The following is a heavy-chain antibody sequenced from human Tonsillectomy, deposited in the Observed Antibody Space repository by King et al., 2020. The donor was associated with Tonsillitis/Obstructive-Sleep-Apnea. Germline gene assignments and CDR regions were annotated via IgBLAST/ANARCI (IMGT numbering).Heavy chain of an antibody. CDR3: ARVPDIVVVPAASYWYFDL. CDR1: GFTFSSYS. Sequence: VQLVESGGGLVKPGGSLRLSCAASGFTFSSYSMNWVRQAPGKGLEWVSSISSSSSYIYYADSVKGRFTISRDNAKNSLYLQMNSLGAEDTAVYYCARVPDIVVVPAASYWYFDLWGRGTLVTVSS. V-gene: IGHV3-21*01. CDR2: ISSSSSYI. D-gene: IGHD2-2*01. J-gene: IGHJ2*01.